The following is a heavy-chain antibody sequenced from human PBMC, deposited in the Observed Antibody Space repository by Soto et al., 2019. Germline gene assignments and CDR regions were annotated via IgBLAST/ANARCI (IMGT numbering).Heavy chain of an antibody. V-gene: IGHV4-31*02. CDR2: IYYSGST. CDR1: GGSISSGGYY. D-gene: IGHD2-15*01. Sequence: SETLSLTCTVSGGSISSGGYYWSWICQHPGKGLEWIGYIYYSGSTYYNPSLKSRVTISVDTSKNQFSLKLSSVTAADTAVYYCAREGRQYCSGGSCYREYYFDYWGQGTLVTVSS. J-gene: IGHJ4*02. CDR3: AREGRQYCSGGSCYREYYFDY.